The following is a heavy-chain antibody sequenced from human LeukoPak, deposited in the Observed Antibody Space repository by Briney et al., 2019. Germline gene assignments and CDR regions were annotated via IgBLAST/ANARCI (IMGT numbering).Heavy chain of an antibody. CDR2: IYTSGST. CDR3: ARGGISMVRGDPFFDY. V-gene: IGHV4-61*02. CDR1: GGSISSGSYY. Sequence: SETLSLTCTVSGGSISSGSYYWSWIRQPAGKGLEWIGRIYTSGSTNYNPSLKSRVTISVDTPKNQFSLKLSSVTAADTAVYYCARGGISMVRGDPFFDYWGQGTLVTVSS. J-gene: IGHJ4*02. D-gene: IGHD3-10*01.